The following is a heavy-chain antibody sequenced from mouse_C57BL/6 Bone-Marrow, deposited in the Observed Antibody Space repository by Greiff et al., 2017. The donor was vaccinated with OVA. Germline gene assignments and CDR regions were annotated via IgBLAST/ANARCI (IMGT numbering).Heavy chain of an antibody. CDR1: GYTFTSYG. V-gene: IGHV1-81*01. Sequence: QVQLQQSGAELARPGASVKLSCKASGYTFTSYGISWVKQRTGQGLEWIGEIYPRSGNTYYNEKFKGKATLTADKSSSTAYMELRSLTSEDSAVYFCARTFICDGYYAGCAYGGQGTLVTVSA. D-gene: IGHD2-3*01. CDR2: IYPRSGNT. CDR3: ARTFICDGYYAGCAY. J-gene: IGHJ3*01.